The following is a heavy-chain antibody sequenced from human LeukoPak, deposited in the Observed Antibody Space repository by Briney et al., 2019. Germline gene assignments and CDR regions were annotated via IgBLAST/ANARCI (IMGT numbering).Heavy chain of an antibody. CDR3: ARDGGHYYDSSGLNY. Sequence: SETLSLICTVSGGSISSYYWSWIRQPPGKGLEWIGEINHSGSTNYNPSLKSRVTISVDTSKNQFSLKLSSVTAADAAVYYCARDGGHYYDSSGLNYWGQGTLVTVSS. CDR2: INHSGST. V-gene: IGHV4-34*01. CDR1: GGSISSYY. J-gene: IGHJ4*02. D-gene: IGHD3-22*01.